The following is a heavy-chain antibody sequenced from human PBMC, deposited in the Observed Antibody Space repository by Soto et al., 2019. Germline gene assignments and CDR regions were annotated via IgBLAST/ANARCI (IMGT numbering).Heavy chain of an antibody. CDR2: IYYSGST. V-gene: IGHV4-39*01. Sequence: SATLSLTCTVSGGSISSSSYYWGWIRQPPGKGLEWIGSIYYSGSTYYNPSLKSRVTISVDTSKNQFSLKLSSVTAADTAVYYCVINLRFRLQGYYYYGMDVWGQGTRVT. CDR1: GGSISSSSYY. J-gene: IGHJ6*02. CDR3: VINLRFRLQGYYYYGMDV. D-gene: IGHD4-4*01.